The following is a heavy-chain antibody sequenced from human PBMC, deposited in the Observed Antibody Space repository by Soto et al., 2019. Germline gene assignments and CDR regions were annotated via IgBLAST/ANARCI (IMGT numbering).Heavy chain of an antibody. CDR3: ARLATRYYFDY. CDR2: IYYSGST. D-gene: IGHD1-1*01. V-gene: IGHV4-59*01. CDR1: GGSISSYY. J-gene: IGHJ4*02. Sequence: PSETLSLTCTVPGGSISSYYWSWIRQPPGKGLEWIGYIYYSGSTNYNPSLKSRVTISVDTSKNQFSLKMSSVTAADTAVYYCARLATRYYFDYWGQGTLVTVSS.